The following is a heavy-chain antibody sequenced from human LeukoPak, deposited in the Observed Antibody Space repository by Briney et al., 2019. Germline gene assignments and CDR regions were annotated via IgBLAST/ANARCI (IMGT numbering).Heavy chain of an antibody. CDR1: GGSITSYH. D-gene: IGHD6-19*01. CDR3: AGRAQTTGWSFDY. V-gene: IGHV4-4*07. J-gene: IGHJ4*02. CDR2: IHTSGST. Sequence: SGTLSLTCFVSGGSITSYHWSWIRQPAGKGLEWIGQIHTSGSTNYNPSLKSRVAMSIDTSKNQFSLELSSVTAADTSVYYCAGRAQTTGWSFDYWGQGAWSPSPQ.